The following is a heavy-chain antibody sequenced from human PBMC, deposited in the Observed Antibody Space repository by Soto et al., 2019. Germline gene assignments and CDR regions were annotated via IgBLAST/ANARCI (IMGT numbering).Heavy chain of an antibody. D-gene: IGHD2-15*01. Sequence: SETLSLTCAVSGYSISSGYYWGWIRQPPGKGLEWNGSIYHSGSTYYNPSLKSRVTISVDTSKNQFSLKLSSVTAADTAVYYCAREGVVGAAQRNDAFDIWGQGTMVT. CDR1: GYSISSGYY. CDR3: AREGVVGAAQRNDAFDI. CDR2: IYHSGST. V-gene: IGHV4-38-2*02. J-gene: IGHJ3*02.